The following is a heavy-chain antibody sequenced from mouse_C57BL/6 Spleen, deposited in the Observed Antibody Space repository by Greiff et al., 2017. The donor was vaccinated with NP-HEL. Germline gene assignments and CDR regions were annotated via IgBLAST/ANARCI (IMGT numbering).Heavy chain of an antibody. D-gene: IGHD3-2*02. Sequence: EVMLVESGGGLVKPGGSLKLSCAASGFTFSSYTMSWVRQTPEKRLEWVATISGGGGNTYYPDSVKGRFTISRDNAKNTLYLQMSSLRSEDAALYYCARHEAQALFAYWGQGTLVTVSA. CDR3: ARHEAQALFAY. CDR1: GFTFSSYT. V-gene: IGHV5-9*01. J-gene: IGHJ3*01. CDR2: ISGGGGNT.